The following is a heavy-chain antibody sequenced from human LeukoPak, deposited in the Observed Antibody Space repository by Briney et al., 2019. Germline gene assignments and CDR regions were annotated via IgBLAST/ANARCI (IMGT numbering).Heavy chain of an antibody. J-gene: IGHJ4*02. CDR2: IYSGGST. V-gene: IGHV3-53*01. CDR3: AKDRSGYYGDFFDY. Sequence: PGGSLRLSCAASGFTVSSNYMSWVRQAPGKGLEWVSVIYSGGSTYYADSVKGRFTISRDNSKNTLYLQMNSLRAEDTAVYYCAKDRSGYYGDFFDYWGQGTLVTVSS. D-gene: IGHD3-22*01. CDR1: GFTVSSNY.